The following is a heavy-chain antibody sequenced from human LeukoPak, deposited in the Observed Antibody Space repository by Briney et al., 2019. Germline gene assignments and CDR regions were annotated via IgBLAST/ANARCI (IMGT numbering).Heavy chain of an antibody. D-gene: IGHD6-13*01. CDR3: ARGEYSSSWYFDY. CDR1: GGSISSYY. J-gene: IGHJ4*02. Sequence: EPSETLSLTCTVSGGSISSYYWSWIRQPPGKGLEWIGYIYYSGSTNYNPSLKSRVTISVDTSKNQFSLKLSSVTAADTAVYYCARGEYSSSWYFDYWGQGTLVNVSS. CDR2: IYYSGST. V-gene: IGHV4-59*01.